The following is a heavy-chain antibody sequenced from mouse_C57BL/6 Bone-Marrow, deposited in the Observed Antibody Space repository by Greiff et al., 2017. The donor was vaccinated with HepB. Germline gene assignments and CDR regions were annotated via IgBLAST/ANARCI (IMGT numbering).Heavy chain of an antibody. D-gene: IGHD2-4*01. Sequence: VQLVESGAELVRPGTSVKVSCKASGYAFTNYLIEWVKQRPGQGLEWIGVINPGSGGTNYNEKFKGKATLTADKSSSTAYMQLSSLTSEDCAVYFCARAPYYDYDEGENYFDYWGQGTTLTVSS. CDR1: GYAFTNYL. CDR2: INPGSGGT. J-gene: IGHJ2*01. CDR3: ARAPYYDYDEGENYFDY. V-gene: IGHV1-54*01.